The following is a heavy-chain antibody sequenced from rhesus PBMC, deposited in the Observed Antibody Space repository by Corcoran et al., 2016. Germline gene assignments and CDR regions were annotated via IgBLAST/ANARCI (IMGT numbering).Heavy chain of an antibody. CDR3: AREGTGTAGTFDY. CDR1: GYSISSGYG. V-gene: IGHV4-127*01. J-gene: IGHJ4*01. D-gene: IGHD5-24*01. Sequence: QVQLQESGPGLVKPSETLSLTCAVSGYSISSGYGWSWIRQPPGKGLEWIGYICGSSGSTNYNPSHQIRVTISKDTSKNQFSLKLSSVTTADTAVYYCAREGTGTAGTFDYWGQGVLVTVSS. CDR2: ICGSSGST.